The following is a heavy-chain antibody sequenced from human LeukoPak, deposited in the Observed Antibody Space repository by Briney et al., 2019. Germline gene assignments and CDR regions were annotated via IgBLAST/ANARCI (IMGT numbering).Heavy chain of an antibody. D-gene: IGHD3-3*01. CDR1: GFTFSDYY. CDR2: ISSSGSTI. CDR3: ARGPDPYYDFWSGYYTYYYYYYMDV. Sequence: PGGSLRLSCAASGFTFSDYYMSWIRQAPGKGLEWVSYISSSGSTIYYADSVKGRFTISRDNAKNSLYLQMNSLRAEDTAVYYCARGPDPYYDFWSGYYTYYYYYYMDVWGKRTTVTVSS. V-gene: IGHV3-11*04. J-gene: IGHJ6*03.